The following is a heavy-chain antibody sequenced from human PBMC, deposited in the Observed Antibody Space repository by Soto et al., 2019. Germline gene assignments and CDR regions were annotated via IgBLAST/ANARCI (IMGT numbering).Heavy chain of an antibody. V-gene: IGHV1-18*01. D-gene: IGHD4-17*01. CDR3: VREAGDYDWYFDL. Sequence: GPEVKEPGASVKVSCKASAYTFSSRGIYWVRQAPGQGLEWMGWISPRNGDTHYAQSFQDRVTLTTDTSTSTAYMDLRSLRSDDTAVYFCVREAGDYDWYFDLWGRGNPVTVSS. J-gene: IGHJ2*01. CDR1: AYTFSSRG. CDR2: ISPRNGDT.